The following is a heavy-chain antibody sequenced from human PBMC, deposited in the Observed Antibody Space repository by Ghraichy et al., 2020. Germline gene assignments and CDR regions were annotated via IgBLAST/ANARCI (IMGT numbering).Heavy chain of an antibody. V-gene: IGHV2-5*01. D-gene: IGHD3-9*01. CDR3: AHDEIWTGYYDFDN. J-gene: IGHJ4*02. CDR1: GFSLSTSGMG. CDR2: IYWTDDN. Sequence: SGPTLVKPTQTLTLTCTFSGFSLSTSGMGVAWIRQPPGKALEWLALIYWTDDNYYRPSLKSRLTITKDTAKNQVVLTMTDMDPMDTATYYCAHDEIWTGYYDFDNWGQGIPVTVSS.